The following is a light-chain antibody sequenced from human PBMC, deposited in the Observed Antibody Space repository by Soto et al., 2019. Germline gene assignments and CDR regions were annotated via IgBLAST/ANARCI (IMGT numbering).Light chain of an antibody. CDR1: QSIGSNY. CDR3: QQYGTSPWT. J-gene: IGKJ1*01. V-gene: IGKV3-20*01. Sequence: PGERATLSCRATQSIGSNYLAWYQQKPGQAPRLLIYIASRRATGIPDRFSGSGSGTDFTLTISRLEPEDSALYYCQQYGTSPWTFGQGTKVEIK. CDR2: IAS.